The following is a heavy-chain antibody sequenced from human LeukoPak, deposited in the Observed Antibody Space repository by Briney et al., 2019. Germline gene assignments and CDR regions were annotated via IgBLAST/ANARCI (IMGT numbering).Heavy chain of an antibody. V-gene: IGHV3-30-3*01. CDR3: TREGYYAFDI. D-gene: IGHD3-22*01. CDR1: GFTFTNYA. CDR2: ISFDGTNK. Sequence: PGGSLRLSCAASGFTFTNYAMQRVRQAPGKGLEWVAIISFDGTNKDYADYVKGRFTISRDNSENTLFLQMKSLRAEDTAVYYCTREGYYAFDIWGQGTMVTVSS. J-gene: IGHJ3*02.